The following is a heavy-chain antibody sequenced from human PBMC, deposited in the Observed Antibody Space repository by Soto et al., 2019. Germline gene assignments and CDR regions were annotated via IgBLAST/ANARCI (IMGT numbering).Heavy chain of an antibody. J-gene: IGHJ4*02. CDR1: GFTFSSYA. D-gene: IGHD6-19*01. V-gene: IGHV3-23*01. CDR3: AKGTVAGTLSRLGLFDY. CDR2: ISGSGGST. Sequence: QPGGSLRLSCAASGFTFSSYAMSWVRQAPGKGLEWVSAISGSGGSTYYADSVKGRFTISRDNSKNTLYLQMNSLRAEDTAVYYCAKGTVAGTLSRLGLFDYWGQGTLVTVSS.